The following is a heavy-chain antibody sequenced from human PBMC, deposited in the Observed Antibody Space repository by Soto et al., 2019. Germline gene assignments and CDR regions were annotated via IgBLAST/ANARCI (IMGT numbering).Heavy chain of an antibody. CDR3: ARAENYDVWGGYENNYCSGMDV. V-gene: IGHV1-69*06. Sequence: QEQLGQSGAEVKKPGSSVKVSCKASGGTSSSYSISWVRQAPGQGLAWMGGIIPVFGRATYAQYFKGRVTITADKLTSKAYMELSSLRSEDTAGYYCARAENYDVWGGYENNYCSGMDVWGQGTTVTVSS. D-gene: IGHD3-3*01. CDR1: GGTSSSYS. J-gene: IGHJ6*02. CDR2: IIPVFGRA.